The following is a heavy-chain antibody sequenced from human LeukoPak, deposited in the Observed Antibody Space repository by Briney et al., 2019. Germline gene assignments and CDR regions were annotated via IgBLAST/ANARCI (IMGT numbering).Heavy chain of an antibody. D-gene: IGHD5-24*01. Sequence: SETLSLTCTVSGGSISSYYWSWIRQPPGKGLEWIGYIYYSGSTNYNPSLKSRVTISVDTSKNQFSLKLSSVTAADTAVYYCARVERDGYIGYWGQGTLVTVSS. CDR3: ARVERDGYIGY. V-gene: IGHV4-59*01. CDR2: IYYSGST. J-gene: IGHJ4*02. CDR1: GGSISSYY.